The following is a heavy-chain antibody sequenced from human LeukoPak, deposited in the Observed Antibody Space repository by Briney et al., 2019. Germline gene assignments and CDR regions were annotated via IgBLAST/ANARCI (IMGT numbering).Heavy chain of an antibody. CDR1: GSTFTSYG. CDR3: ARYSSGRRPLDYYYYMDV. J-gene: IGHJ6*03. CDR2: IRAYNGNT. V-gene: IGHV1-18*01. Sequence: PVKPSCKASGSTFTSYGITWVRQAPGQRLEWMGWIRAYNGNTNYEQKLQGRVPMTTDPSTRTAYMELRSLRTDDTAVYYCARYSSGRRPLDYYYYMDVWGKGTTVTVSS. D-gene: IGHD6-19*01.